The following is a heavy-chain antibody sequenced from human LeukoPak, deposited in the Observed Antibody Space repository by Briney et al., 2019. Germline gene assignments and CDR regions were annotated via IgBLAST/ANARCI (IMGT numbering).Heavy chain of an antibody. CDR2: IIPIFGTA. D-gene: IGHD6-19*01. CDR3: ARPGSDSSGWYYFDY. CDR1: GGTFSSYA. Sequence: SVKVSCKASGGTFSSYAISWVRQAPGQVLELMGGIIPIFGTANYAQKFQGRVTITTDESTSTAYMELSSLRSEDTAVYYCARPGSDSSGWYYFDYWGQGTLVTVSS. V-gene: IGHV1-69*05. J-gene: IGHJ4*02.